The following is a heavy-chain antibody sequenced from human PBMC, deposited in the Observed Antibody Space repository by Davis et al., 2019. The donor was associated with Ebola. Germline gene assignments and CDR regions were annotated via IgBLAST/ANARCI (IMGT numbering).Heavy chain of an antibody. Sequence: ASVKVSCKASGYTFTSYYMHWVRQAPGQGLEWMGIINPSGGSTSYAQKFQGRVTITRDTSASTAYMELSSLRSEDTAVYYCARRTPPFGVGYYYYGMDVWGQGTTVTVSS. J-gene: IGHJ6*02. CDR2: INPSGGST. CDR3: ARRTPPFGVGYYYYGMDV. CDR1: GYTFTSYY. V-gene: IGHV1-46*01. D-gene: IGHD3-3*01.